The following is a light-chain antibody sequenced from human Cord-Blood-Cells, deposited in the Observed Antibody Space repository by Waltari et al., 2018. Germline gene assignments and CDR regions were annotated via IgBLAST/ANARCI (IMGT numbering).Light chain of an antibody. CDR1: QSISSY. CDR2: AAS. J-gene: IGKJ2*03. Sequence: DIQMTQSRSSPSASVGDRVTITCRASQSISSYLNWYQQKPGKAPKLLIYAASSLQSGVPSRFSGSGSGTDFTLTISSLQPEDFATYYCQQSYSTPYSFGQGTKLEIK. CDR3: QQSYSTPYS. V-gene: IGKV1-39*01.